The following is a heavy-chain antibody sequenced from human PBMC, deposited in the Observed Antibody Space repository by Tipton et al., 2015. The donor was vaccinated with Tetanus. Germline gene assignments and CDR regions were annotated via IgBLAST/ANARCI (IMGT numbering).Heavy chain of an antibody. CDR2: IYTSGST. CDR3: ARGTGIQGTTGWFDP. Sequence: TLSLTCTVSGGSISSYYWSWIRQPAGKGLEWIGRIYTSGSTNYNPSLKSRVTMSVDASKNQFSLKLSSVTAADTAVYYCARGTGIQGTTGWFDPWGQGTLVTVSS. V-gene: IGHV4-4*07. J-gene: IGHJ5*02. D-gene: IGHD1-1*01. CDR1: GGSISSYY.